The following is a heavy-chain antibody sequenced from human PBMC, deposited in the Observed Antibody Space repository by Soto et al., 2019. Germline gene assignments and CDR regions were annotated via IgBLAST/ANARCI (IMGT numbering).Heavy chain of an antibody. Sequence: ASVKVSFKAAGYTFTSYDINWVRQATGQGFEWMGWMNPNSGNTGYAQKFQGRVTMTRNTSISTAYMELSGLRSEDTAVYYCARGPYYYGSGSSNWFDPWGQGTLVTVSS. CDR2: MNPNSGNT. CDR1: GYTFTSYD. J-gene: IGHJ5*02. CDR3: ARGPYYYGSGSSNWFDP. D-gene: IGHD3-10*01. V-gene: IGHV1-8*01.